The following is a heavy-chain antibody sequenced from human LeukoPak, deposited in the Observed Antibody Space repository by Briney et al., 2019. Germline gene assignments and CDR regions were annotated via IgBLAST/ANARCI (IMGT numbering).Heavy chain of an antibody. CDR3: ARAYCGGDCYFPNWFDP. CDR2: IYHSGST. CDR1: GGSISSGGYS. J-gene: IGHJ5*02. V-gene: IGHV4-30-2*01. D-gene: IGHD2-21*02. Sequence: PSETLSLTCAVSGGSISSGGYSWSWIRQPPGKGLEWIGYIYHSGSTYYNPSLKSRVTISVDRSKNQFSLKLSSVTAADTAVYYCARAYCGGDCYFPNWFDPWGQGTLVTISS.